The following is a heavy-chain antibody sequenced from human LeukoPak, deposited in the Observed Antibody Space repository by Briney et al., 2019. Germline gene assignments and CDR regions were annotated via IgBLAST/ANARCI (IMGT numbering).Heavy chain of an antibody. CDR3: VDLNAPL. Sequence: PGGSLRLSCAASGFTFSSYGMHWVRQAPGKGLEWVAFIRYDGSNKYYADSVKGRFTISRDNSKNTLYLQMNSLRTEDTAVYYCVDLNAPLWGQGTLVTVSS. CDR1: GFTFSSYG. J-gene: IGHJ4*02. CDR2: IRYDGSNK. D-gene: IGHD2-8*01. V-gene: IGHV3-30*02.